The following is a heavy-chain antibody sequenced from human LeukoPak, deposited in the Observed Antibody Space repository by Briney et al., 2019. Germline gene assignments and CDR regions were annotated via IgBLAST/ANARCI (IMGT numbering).Heavy chain of an antibody. CDR2: TNPNSGNT. CDR1: GYTFTSYD. J-gene: IGHJ4*02. D-gene: IGHD6-13*01. Sequence: ASVTVSFTGSGYTFTSYDINWARQAPGQGLERMGWTNPNSGNTGYAQKFQGRGTMTRNSSISTAYMELSSLRSEDTAVYYCARGSIGSKRQQLFGYWGQGTLVTVSS. CDR3: ARGSIGSKRQQLFGY. V-gene: IGHV1-8*01.